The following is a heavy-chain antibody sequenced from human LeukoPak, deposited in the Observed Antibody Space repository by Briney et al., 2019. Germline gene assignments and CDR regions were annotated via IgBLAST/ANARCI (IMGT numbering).Heavy chain of an antibody. D-gene: IGHD4-11*01. Sequence: SVKVSCKASGGTFSSYAISWVRQAPGQGLEWMGGIIPIFGTANYAQKFQGRVTITADESTSTAYMELSSLRSEDTAVYYCARDQATVTYNWFDPWGQGALVTVSS. CDR3: ARDQATVTYNWFDP. CDR2: IIPIFGTA. V-gene: IGHV1-69*13. CDR1: GGTFSSYA. J-gene: IGHJ5*02.